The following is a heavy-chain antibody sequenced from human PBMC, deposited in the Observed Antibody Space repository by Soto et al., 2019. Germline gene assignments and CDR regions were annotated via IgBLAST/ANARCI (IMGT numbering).Heavy chain of an antibody. V-gene: IGHV4-59*01. Sequence: SETLSLTCTVSGGSISSYYWSWIRQPPGKGLEWIGYIYYSGSTNYNPSLKSRVTISVDTSKNQFSLKLSSVTAADTAVYYCAREWFGEFSYYFDYWGQGTLVTVSS. CDR1: GGSISSYY. CDR3: AREWFGEFSYYFDY. D-gene: IGHD3-10*01. J-gene: IGHJ4*02. CDR2: IYYSGST.